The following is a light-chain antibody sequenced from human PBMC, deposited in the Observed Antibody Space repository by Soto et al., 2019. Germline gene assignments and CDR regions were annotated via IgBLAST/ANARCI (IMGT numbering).Light chain of an antibody. CDR2: AAS. V-gene: IGKV1-9*01. CDR1: QGISSY. Sequence: DLQLTQSPSFLSASVGDTVTITCRASQGISSYLAWYQQKPGKAPKLLIYAASTLQSGVPSRFXGSGSGTEYTLTISSLQPEDFATYYCQQLNSYPPWTFGQGTKVEIK. J-gene: IGKJ1*01. CDR3: QQLNSYPPWT.